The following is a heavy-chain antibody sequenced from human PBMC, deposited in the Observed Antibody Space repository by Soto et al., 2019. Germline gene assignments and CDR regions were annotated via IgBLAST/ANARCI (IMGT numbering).Heavy chain of an antibody. D-gene: IGHD6-13*01. J-gene: IGHJ5*02. V-gene: IGHV1-69*13. CDR3: ASRPAASIFWFDP. CDR2: IIPIFGTA. CDR1: GGTFSSYA. Sequence: SVKVSCKASGGTFSSYAISWVRQAPGQGLEWMGGIIPIFGTANYAQKFQGRVTITADESTSTAYMELSSLRSEDTAVYYCASRPAASIFWFDPWGQGTLVTVSS.